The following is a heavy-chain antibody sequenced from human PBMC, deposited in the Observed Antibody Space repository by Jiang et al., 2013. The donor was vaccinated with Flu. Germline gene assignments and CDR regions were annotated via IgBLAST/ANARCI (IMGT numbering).Heavy chain of an antibody. Sequence: QLLESGGGVVQPGRSLRLSCAASGFTFSSYAMHWVRQAPGKGLEWVAVISYDGSNKYYADSVKGRFTISRDNSKNTLYLQMNSLRAEDTAVYYCARGSSGFAYWGQGTLVTVSS. CDR1: GFTFSSYA. J-gene: IGHJ4*02. CDR3: ARGSSGFAY. CDR2: ISYDGSNK. V-gene: IGHV3-30-3*01. D-gene: IGHD3-22*01.